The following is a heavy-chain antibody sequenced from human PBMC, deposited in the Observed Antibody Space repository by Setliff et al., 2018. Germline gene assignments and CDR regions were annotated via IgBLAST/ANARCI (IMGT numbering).Heavy chain of an antibody. CDR3: AKHGEESKVTTYLAS. J-gene: IGHJ5*02. V-gene: IGHV4-39*01. Sequence: SETLSLTCTVSGGSIINNNYYWGWIRQPPGKGLEWIGSRYYSGHTYYNPSLKSRVAMSVGKAKNQFSLNLRSVSAADTAIYYCAKHGEESKVTTYLASWGQGTLVTVSS. D-gene: IGHD4-17*01. CDR2: RYYSGHT. CDR1: GGSIINNNYY.